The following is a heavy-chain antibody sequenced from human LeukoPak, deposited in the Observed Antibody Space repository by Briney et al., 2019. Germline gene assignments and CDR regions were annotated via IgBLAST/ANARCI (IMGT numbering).Heavy chain of an antibody. CDR3: ARRSGSYSSPYNWFDP. CDR2: IIPIFGTA. D-gene: IGHD1-26*01. V-gene: IGHV1-69*05. J-gene: IGHJ5*02. Sequence: GASVKVSCKASGGTFSSYAISWVRQAPGQGLEWMGGIIPIFGTANYAQKFQGRVTITTDESTSTAYMELSSLRSEDTAVYCCARRSGSYSSPYNWFDPWGQGTLVTVSS. CDR1: GGTFSSYA.